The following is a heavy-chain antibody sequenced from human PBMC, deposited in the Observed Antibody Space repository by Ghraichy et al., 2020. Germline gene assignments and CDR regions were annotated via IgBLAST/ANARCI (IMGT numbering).Heavy chain of an antibody. J-gene: IGHJ4*02. CDR3: VGVRLGSLEY. V-gene: IGHV3-11*05. CDR2: ISSTSSYT. CDR1: GFSFRNHY. D-gene: IGHD1-26*01. Sequence: GGSLRLSCAASGFSFRNHYMSWVRQAPGKGLEWISYISSTSSYTKDADSVKGRFTISRDNAKNSLYLQMNSLRAEDTAVYYCVGVRLGSLEYWGQGTLVTVSS.